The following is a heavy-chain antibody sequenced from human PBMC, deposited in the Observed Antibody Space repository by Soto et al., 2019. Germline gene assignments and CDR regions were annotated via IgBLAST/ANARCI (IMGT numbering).Heavy chain of an antibody. CDR2: ISIYNGNT. CDR3: ARDVRSHDYGHYYYGMDV. Sequence: QVQLGQSGAEVNKPGASVKVSCKASGYTFTSYGISWVRQAPGQGLEWMGWISIYNGNTNYAQRLQGRVTMTTATSTSTAYMELRSLRSDDTAVYYCARDVRSHDYGHYYYGMDVWGQGTTVTVSS. V-gene: IGHV1-18*01. CDR1: GYTFTSYG. J-gene: IGHJ6*02. D-gene: IGHD4-17*01.